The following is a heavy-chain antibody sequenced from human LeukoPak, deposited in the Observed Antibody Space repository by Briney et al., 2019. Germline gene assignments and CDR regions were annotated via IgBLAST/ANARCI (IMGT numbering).Heavy chain of an antibody. J-gene: IGHJ3*02. CDR1: GGSISSGLYS. CDR3: ARDCSGGSCYGAFDI. V-gene: IGHV4-30-4*01. CDR2: IYDSGST. D-gene: IGHD2-15*01. Sequence: PSETLSLTCDVSGGSISSGLYSWSWIRQPPGKGLEWIGYIYDSGSTYYNPSLKSRITISVDTSENRFSLKLSSVTATDTAVYYCARDCSGGSCYGAFDIWGQGTMVTVSS.